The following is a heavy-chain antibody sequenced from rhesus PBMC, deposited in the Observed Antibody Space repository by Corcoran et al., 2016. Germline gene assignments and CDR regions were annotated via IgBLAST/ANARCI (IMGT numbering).Heavy chain of an antibody. V-gene: IGHV4-81*01. D-gene: IGHD6-25*01. Sequence: QLQLQESGPGLVKPSETLSLTCAVSGGSISGYYWSWIRQPPGKGLEWIGNFNGNIAGTNYNPALKSRVTISKGTSNNQFSLKLSSVTAADTAVYYCARRGYSGSWNPFDYWGQGVLVTVSS. CDR1: GGSISGYY. CDR2: FNGNIAGT. J-gene: IGHJ4*01. CDR3: ARRGYSGSWNPFDY.